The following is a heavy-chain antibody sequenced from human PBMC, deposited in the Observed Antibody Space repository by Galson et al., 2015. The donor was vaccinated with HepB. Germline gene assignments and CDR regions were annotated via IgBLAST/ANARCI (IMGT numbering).Heavy chain of an antibody. Sequence: SLRLSCAASGFTFSIYWMSWVRQAPGKGLEWMANMNKDASEKHYVDSVKGRFTISRDNSENSLYLQMNSLRTEDTAVYYCARDSHSCRGCAFDIWGQGTVVTVSS. V-gene: IGHV3-7*03. CDR1: GFTFSIYW. CDR2: MNKDASEK. D-gene: IGHD2-2*01. J-gene: IGHJ3*02. CDR3: ARDSHSCRGCAFDI.